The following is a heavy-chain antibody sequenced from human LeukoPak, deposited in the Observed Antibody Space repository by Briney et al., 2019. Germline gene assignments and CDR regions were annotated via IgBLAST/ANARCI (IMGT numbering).Heavy chain of an antibody. CDR1: GFTFSSYG. CDR2: IWYDGSNK. CDR3: ARDELGYCSSTSCYPFDY. V-gene: IGHV3-33*01. Sequence: PGGSLRLSCAASGFTFSSYGMHWVRQVPGKGLEWVAVIWYDGSNKYYADSVKGRFTISRDNSKNTFYLQMNSLRAEDTAVYYCARDELGYCSSTSCYPFDYWGQGTLVTVSS. D-gene: IGHD2-2*01. J-gene: IGHJ4*02.